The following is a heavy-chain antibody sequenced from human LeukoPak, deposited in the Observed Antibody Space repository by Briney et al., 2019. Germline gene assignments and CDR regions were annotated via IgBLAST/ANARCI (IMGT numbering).Heavy chain of an antibody. CDR3: AREIVDGSGYYPGDP. CDR2: ISAYNGNT. J-gene: IGHJ5*02. V-gene: IGHV1-18*01. Sequence: ASVKVSCKASGYTFTSYGISWVRQAPGQGLEWMGWISAYNGNTNYAQKLQGRVTMTTDTSTSTAYMELRSLRSDDTAVYYCAREIVDGSGYYPGDPWGQGTLVTVSS. D-gene: IGHD3-22*01. CDR1: GYTFTSYG.